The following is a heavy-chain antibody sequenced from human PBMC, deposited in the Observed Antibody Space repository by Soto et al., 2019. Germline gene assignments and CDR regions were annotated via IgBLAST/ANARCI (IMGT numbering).Heavy chain of an antibody. CDR3: AKDLRPDGVWDFDY. Sequence: EVQRLESGGGLVQPGGSLGLSCAASGFTFSSYTMNWVRQAPGKGLEWVSGINSGGRTYYADSVKGRFTISRDDSKNTLYLQIISLRAEDTAVYYCAKDLRPDGVWDFDYWGQGTLVTVSS. D-gene: IGHD4-17*01. CDR2: INSGGRT. CDR1: GFTFSSYT. J-gene: IGHJ4*02. V-gene: IGHV3-23*01.